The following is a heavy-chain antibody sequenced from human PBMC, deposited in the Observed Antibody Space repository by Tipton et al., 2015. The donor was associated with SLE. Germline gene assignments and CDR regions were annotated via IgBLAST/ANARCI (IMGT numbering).Heavy chain of an antibody. CDR2: IYVGDSET. CDR3: ANKGLATIGGAFDI. J-gene: IGHJ3*02. Sequence: QSGAEVKKPGESLKISCKVSGDSFSTYWIAWVRQMPGKGLEWMGIIYVGDSETRYSPSFQGQVTISADKSIRTAYLQWSSLKASDTAMYYCANKGLATIGGAFDIWGHGTMVTVFS. V-gene: IGHV5-51*03. CDR1: GDSFSTYW. D-gene: IGHD5-24*01.